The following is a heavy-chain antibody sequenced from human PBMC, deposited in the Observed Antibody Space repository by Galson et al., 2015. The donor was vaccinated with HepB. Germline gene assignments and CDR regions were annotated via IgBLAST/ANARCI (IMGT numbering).Heavy chain of an antibody. J-gene: IGHJ2*01. CDR3: ARDQGAWSSSWYGFPSGYFDL. D-gene: IGHD6-13*01. CDR1: GGPISSYY. Sequence: LSLTCTVSGGPISSYYWSWIRQPPGKGLEWIGYIYYSGSTNYNPSLKSRVTISVDTSKNQFSLKLSSVTAADTAVYYCARDQGAWSSSWYGFPSGYFDLWGRGTLVTVSS. V-gene: IGHV4-59*01. CDR2: IYYSGST.